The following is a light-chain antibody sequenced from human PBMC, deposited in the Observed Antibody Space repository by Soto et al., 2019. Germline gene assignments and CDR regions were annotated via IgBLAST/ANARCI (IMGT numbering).Light chain of an antibody. CDR2: GAS. J-gene: IGKJ5*01. CDR3: HQFMSYPIP. Sequence: QVTQSPSALSAAVEDRSRSTPQARQSISRWLAWSPQKPGKAPNLLIYGASSLESGVPSRFSGIGSGTEFTLSISSLQTDDVPTYYFHQFMSYPIPLGQGTRLEIK. V-gene: IGKV1-5*01. CDR1: QSISRW.